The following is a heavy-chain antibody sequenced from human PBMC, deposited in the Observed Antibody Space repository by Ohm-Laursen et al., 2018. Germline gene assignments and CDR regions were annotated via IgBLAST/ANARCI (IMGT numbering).Heavy chain of an antibody. CDR3: ARHRSGWFDP. CDR2: VNHSGST. Sequence: TLSLTCAVSGGSFSDYNWSWIRQPPGKGLEWIGEVNHSGSTKYNPSLTSRVIISVDTSKNQFSLNLSSVTAADTAVYYCARHRSGWFDPWGQGTLVTVSS. CDR1: GGSFSDYN. D-gene: IGHD3-10*01. J-gene: IGHJ5*02. V-gene: IGHV4-34*01.